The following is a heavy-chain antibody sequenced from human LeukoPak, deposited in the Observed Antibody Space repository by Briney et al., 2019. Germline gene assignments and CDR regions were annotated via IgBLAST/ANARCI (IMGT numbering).Heavy chain of an antibody. J-gene: IGHJ3*02. CDR3: ASGDAFDI. CDR2: ISYDGSNK. CDR1: GFTFSSYG. V-gene: IGHV3-30*03. Sequence: GGSLRLSCAASGFTFSSYGMHWVRQAPGKGLEWVAVISYDGSNKYYADSVKGRFTIPRDNSKNTLYLQMDSLRAEDTAVYYCASGDAFDIWGQGTMVTVSS.